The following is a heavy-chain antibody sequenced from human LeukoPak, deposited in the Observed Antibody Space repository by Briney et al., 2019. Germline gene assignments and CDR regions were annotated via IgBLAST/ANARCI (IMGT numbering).Heavy chain of an antibody. CDR1: GGSVSSGSYY. Sequence: SETLSLTCTVSGGSVSSGSYYWSWIRQPPGKGLEWIGYIYYSGSTNYNPSLKSRVNISVDTSKNQFSLKLSSVTAADTAVYYCARDRRAMVRGVPFNYGMDVWGKGTTVTVSS. CDR2: IYYSGST. J-gene: IGHJ6*04. V-gene: IGHV4-61*01. D-gene: IGHD3-10*01. CDR3: ARDRRAMVRGVPFNYGMDV.